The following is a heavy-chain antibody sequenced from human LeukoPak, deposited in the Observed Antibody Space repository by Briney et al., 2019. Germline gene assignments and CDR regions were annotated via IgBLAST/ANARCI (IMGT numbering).Heavy chain of an antibody. CDR1: GFTFGDYY. D-gene: IGHD3-22*01. J-gene: IGHJ4*02. CDR3: ATAYYDSSGYYYVYFDY. Sequence: GGSLRLSCAASGFTFGDYYMSWVRQAPGEGLEWGANIKIDVSEKYYVHSVKGRFTISRDNAKNSLYLQMNSLGAEDTAVYYCATAYYDSSGYYYVYFDYWGQGTPVTVSS. V-gene: IGHV3-7*01. CDR2: IKIDVSEK.